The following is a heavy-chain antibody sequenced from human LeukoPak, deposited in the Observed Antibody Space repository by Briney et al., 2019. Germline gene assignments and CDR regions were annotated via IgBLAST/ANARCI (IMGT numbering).Heavy chain of an antibody. Sequence: GGSLRLSCAASGFTFNSYAMAWVRQAPEKGLEWVSSITDSGISTYYADSVKGRFTISRDNSKNTLYLQINSLRAEDTAVYYCAKGSRGNYDYRGGGTLVTVSS. V-gene: IGHV3-23*01. J-gene: IGHJ4*02. CDR2: ITDSGIST. CDR1: GFTFNSYA. CDR3: AKGSRGNYDY. D-gene: IGHD1-26*01.